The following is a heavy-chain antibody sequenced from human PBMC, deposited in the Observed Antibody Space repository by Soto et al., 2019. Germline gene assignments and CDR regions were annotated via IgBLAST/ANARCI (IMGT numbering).Heavy chain of an antibody. CDR3: AGGTDGKKVAY. J-gene: IGHJ4*02. Sequence: QVQLQESGPGLVKSSETLSLTCTVSGGSVNSEHYYWNWIRQPPGKGLEWIGYFYYTGSTNYNPSLESRLTMSVDMSKNHFAPKLSSVTAADTAVYYCAGGTDGKKVAYWGQGTLVTVSS. V-gene: IGHV4-61*03. CDR2: FYYTGST. D-gene: IGHD5-12*01. CDR1: GGSVNSEHYY.